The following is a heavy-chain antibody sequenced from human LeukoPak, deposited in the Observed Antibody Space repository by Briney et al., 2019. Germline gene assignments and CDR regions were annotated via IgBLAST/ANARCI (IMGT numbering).Heavy chain of an antibody. CDR3: ASSDRLLYGSGYLNY. D-gene: IGHD3-10*01. CDR1: GGSISSYY. J-gene: IGHJ4*02. CDR2: IYYSGST. Sequence: PSETLSLTCTVSGGSISSYYWSWIRQPPGKGLEWIGYIYYSGSTNYNPSLKSRVTISVDTSKNQFSLKLSSVTAADTAVYYCASSDRLLYGSGYLNYWGQGTLVTVSS. V-gene: IGHV4-59*01.